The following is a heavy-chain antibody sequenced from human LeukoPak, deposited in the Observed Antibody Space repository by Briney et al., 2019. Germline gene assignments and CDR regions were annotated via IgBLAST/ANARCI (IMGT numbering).Heavy chain of an antibody. V-gene: IGHV4-4*07. D-gene: IGHD1-26*01. Sequence: SETLSLTGTVSGGSISSYYWSWIRQPAGKGLEWIGRIYTSGSTNYKPSLKSRVTMSVDTSKTHFSLKLSSVTDEDTAVYYCAREEWELLGVSTYIWFDPWGQGTLVTVSS. CDR1: GGSISSYY. CDR2: IYTSGST. CDR3: AREEWELLGVSTYIWFDP. J-gene: IGHJ5*02.